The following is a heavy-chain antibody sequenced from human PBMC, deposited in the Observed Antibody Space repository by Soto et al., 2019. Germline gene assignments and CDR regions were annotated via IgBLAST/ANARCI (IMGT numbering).Heavy chain of an antibody. CDR3: ARAMFWGKNYYGVDV. CDR2: IYPGDSDT. D-gene: IGHD3-16*01. J-gene: IGHJ6*02. Sequence: PGESLKISCKGSGYSFTSYWIGWMRQMPGKGLEWMGVIYPGDSDTRYSPSFQGQVTISADKSVSTAYLQWSSLKASDTAMYYCARAMFWGKNYYGVDVCGQGTAVTVSS. V-gene: IGHV5-51*01. CDR1: GYSFTSYW.